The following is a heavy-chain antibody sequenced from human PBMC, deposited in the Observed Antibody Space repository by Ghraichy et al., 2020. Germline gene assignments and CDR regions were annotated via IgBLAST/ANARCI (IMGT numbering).Heavy chain of an antibody. CDR3: AKLLERYDERGGYPPSY. J-gene: IGHJ4*02. CDR2: ISSGAAGT. Sequence: GGSLRLSCAASGFTFSSHVMSWVRQAPGKGLEWVSGISSGAAGTYYADSVKGRFIISRDNSKSTLFLQMNSLRAEDTAVYYCAKLLERYDERGGYPPSYWGQGALVTVSS. D-gene: IGHD3-3*01. CDR1: GFTFSSHV. V-gene: IGHV3-23*01.